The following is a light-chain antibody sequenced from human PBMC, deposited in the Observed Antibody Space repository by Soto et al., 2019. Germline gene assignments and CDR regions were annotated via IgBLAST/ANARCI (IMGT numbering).Light chain of an antibody. CDR2: DAS. CDR3: QQYNDYLPYT. CDR1: QTIYTW. Sequence: DTQMTQSPSTLSASVGDTVTITCRASQTIYTWLAWYQQKPGKAPKVIIYDASTLESGVPSRFSGSGSGKEFTLTISGLQPDDFETYYCQQYNDYLPYTFGQGTKVQIK. V-gene: IGKV1-5*01. J-gene: IGKJ2*01.